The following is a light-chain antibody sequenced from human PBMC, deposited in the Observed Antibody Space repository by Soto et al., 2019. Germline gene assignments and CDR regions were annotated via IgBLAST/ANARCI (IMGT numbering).Light chain of an antibody. Sequence: IRMTRSPSTLSGSVGCRGTIACLTRQTISNWLAWYQQKPGKAPKLLIYKASTLKSGVPSRFSGSGSGTEFTLTISSLQPEDFATYYCQHYNSYSDAFGQGTKVDIK. CDR3: QHYNSYSDA. CDR2: KAS. V-gene: IGKV1-5*03. J-gene: IGKJ1*01. CDR1: QTISNW.